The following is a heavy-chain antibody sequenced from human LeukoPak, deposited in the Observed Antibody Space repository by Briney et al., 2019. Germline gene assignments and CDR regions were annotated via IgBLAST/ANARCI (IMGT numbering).Heavy chain of an antibody. D-gene: IGHD3-10*01. Sequence: PGGSLRLSCAASGFTFDDYGMGWVRQAPGKGLEWVSGINWHGGSTGYAVSVKGRFTISRDNAKNSLYLQMNSLRAEDTALYYCARARRAPMVRGVIDWFDPWGQGTLVTVSS. CDR1: GFTFDDYG. CDR2: INWHGGST. V-gene: IGHV3-20*04. CDR3: ARARRAPMVRGVIDWFDP. J-gene: IGHJ5*02.